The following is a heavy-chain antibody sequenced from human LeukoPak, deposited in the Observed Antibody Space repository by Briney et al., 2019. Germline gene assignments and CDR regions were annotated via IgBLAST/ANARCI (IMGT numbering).Heavy chain of an antibody. CDR3: AKAYSTSLYGDAFHI. Sequence: GGSLRLSCAGSGFTFRFYVMTWVRQAPGKGLEWVSGITGDASVTYDADSVKGRFNISRDNSKNTLYLQLNSLRVEDTAMYYCAKAYSTSLYGDAFHIWSQGTMVTVSP. CDR1: GFTFRFYV. D-gene: IGHD6-13*01. V-gene: IGHV3-23*01. CDR2: ITGDASVT. J-gene: IGHJ3*02.